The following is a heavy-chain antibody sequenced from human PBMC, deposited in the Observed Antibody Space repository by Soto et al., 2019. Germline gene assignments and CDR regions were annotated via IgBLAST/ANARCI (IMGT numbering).Heavy chain of an antibody. CDR2: IRSKTDGGTT. V-gene: IGHV3-15*07. CDR3: TTDPPTAYYDLLTAAYSMPDY. D-gene: IGHD3-9*01. Sequence: GGSLRLSCVASGFTLSNAWMNWVRQAPGKGLEWVGRIRSKTDGGTTEYAAPVEGRLTISRDDSKNTLYLQMKSLKTEDTAVYYCTTDPPTAYYDLLTAAYSMPDYWGQGTLVTVSS. J-gene: IGHJ4*02. CDR1: GFTLSNAW.